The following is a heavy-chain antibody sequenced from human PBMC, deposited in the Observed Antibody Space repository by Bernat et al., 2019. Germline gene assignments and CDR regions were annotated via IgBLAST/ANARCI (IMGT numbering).Heavy chain of an antibody. CDR3: ARAGITMVQGAPGSFDY. CDR1: GFTFNTYW. J-gene: IGHJ4*02. V-gene: IGHV3-74*01. Sequence: EVQLVESGGGLVQPGGSLRLSCAASGFTFNTYWMHWVRQAPGKGLEWVSRINSDGSVRGYADSVKGRFTISRDNAKNTLYLQVESLRAEDTAVYYCARAGITMVQGAPGSFDYWGQGTLVTVSS. D-gene: IGHD3-10*01. CDR2: INSDGSVR.